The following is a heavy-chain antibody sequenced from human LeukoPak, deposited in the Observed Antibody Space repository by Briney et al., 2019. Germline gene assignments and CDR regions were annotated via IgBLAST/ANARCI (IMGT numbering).Heavy chain of an antibody. V-gene: IGHV4-4*09. CDR3: ARHPGIAAEFDY. CDR2: IYTSGST. D-gene: IGHD6-13*01. J-gene: IGHJ4*02. CDR1: GFTFSSYA. Sequence: PGGSLRLSCAASGFTFSSYAMSWIRQPPGKGLEWIGYIYTSGSTNYNPSLKSRVTISVDTSKNQFSLKLSSVTAADTAVYYCARHPGIAAEFDYWGQGTLVTVSS.